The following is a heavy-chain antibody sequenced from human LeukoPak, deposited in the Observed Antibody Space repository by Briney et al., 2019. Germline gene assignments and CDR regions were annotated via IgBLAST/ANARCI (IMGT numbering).Heavy chain of an antibody. CDR2: INSDGSST. CDR1: GFTFSSYW. CDR3: ARDLGYCANGVCHTRFDY. Sequence: GGSLRLSCAASGFTFSSYWMHWVRQAPGKGLVWVSRINSDGSSTSYADSVKGRFTISRDNAKNTLYLQMNSLRAEDTAVYYCARDLGYCANGVCHTRFDYWGQGTLVAVSS. D-gene: IGHD2-8*01. V-gene: IGHV3-74*01. J-gene: IGHJ4*02.